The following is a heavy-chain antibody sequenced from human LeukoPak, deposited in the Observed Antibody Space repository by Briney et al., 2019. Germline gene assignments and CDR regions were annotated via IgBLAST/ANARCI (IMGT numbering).Heavy chain of an antibody. D-gene: IGHD4-23*01. Sequence: PGGSLRLSCAAPGFTFSSYSMNWLRQTPGKGLEWVSSISSRSSYIYYGDSVKGRFTVSRDNAKSSLFLQMNSLRAEDTAIYYCARDDFGGDFDFWGQGTLVTVSS. CDR3: ARDDFGGDFDF. CDR1: GFTFSSYS. CDR2: ISSRSSYI. V-gene: IGHV3-21*01. J-gene: IGHJ4*02.